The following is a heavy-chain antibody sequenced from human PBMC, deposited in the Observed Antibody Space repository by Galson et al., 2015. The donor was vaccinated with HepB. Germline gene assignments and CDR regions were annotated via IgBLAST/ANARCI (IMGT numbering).Heavy chain of an antibody. J-gene: IGHJ4*02. Sequence: LRLSCAASGFPFTSYNMNWVRQAPGKGLEWVSSITTGGRLMYYADSVKGRFTISRDNAKNSVFLQMNSLRAEDTAVYFCARGGRPSDYWGQGTLVIVSS. CDR3: ARGGRPSDY. CDR1: GFPFTSYN. V-gene: IGHV3-21*01. CDR2: ITTGGRLM.